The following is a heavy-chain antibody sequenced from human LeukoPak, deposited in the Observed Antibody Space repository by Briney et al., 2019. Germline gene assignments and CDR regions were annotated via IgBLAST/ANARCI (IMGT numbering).Heavy chain of an antibody. V-gene: IGHV3-30*18. CDR3: ANRAYYYCGMDV. Sequence: PGRSLRLSCAASGFTFSSYGMHWVRQAPGKGLEWVAVIPYDGSNKYYADSVKGRFTISRDNSKNTLYLQMNSLRAEDTAVYYCANRAYYYCGMDVWGQGTTVTVSS. CDR2: IPYDGSNK. J-gene: IGHJ6*02. CDR1: GFTFSSYG.